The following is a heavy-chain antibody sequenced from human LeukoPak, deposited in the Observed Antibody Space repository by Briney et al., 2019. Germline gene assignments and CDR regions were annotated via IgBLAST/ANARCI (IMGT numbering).Heavy chain of an antibody. CDR2: IKQDGSEK. CDR3: ARTHCSGGSCYGYYFDY. D-gene: IGHD2-15*01. CDR1: GFTFSSYW. Sequence: GGSLRLSCAASGFTFSSYWMSWVRQAPGKGLEWVANIKQDGSEKYYVESVRGRFTISRDDSKNTLYLQMKNLRAEDTAVYYCARTHCSGGSCYGYYFDYWGQGTLVTVSS. V-gene: IGHV3-7*03. J-gene: IGHJ4*02.